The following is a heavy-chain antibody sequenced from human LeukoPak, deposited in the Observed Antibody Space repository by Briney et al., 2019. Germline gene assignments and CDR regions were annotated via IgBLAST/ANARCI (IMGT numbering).Heavy chain of an antibody. Sequence: SETLSLTCTVSGGSISSGDYYWSWIRQPPGKGLEWIGYICYSGSTYYNPSLKSRVTISVDTSKNQFSLKLSSVTAADTAVYYCARAGRYFDWFLDYWGQGTLVTVSS. D-gene: IGHD3-9*01. CDR1: GGSISSGDYY. J-gene: IGHJ4*02. V-gene: IGHV4-30-4*01. CDR2: ICYSGST. CDR3: ARAGRYFDWFLDY.